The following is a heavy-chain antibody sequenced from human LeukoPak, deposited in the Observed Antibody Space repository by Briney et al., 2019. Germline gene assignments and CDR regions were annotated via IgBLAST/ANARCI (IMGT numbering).Heavy chain of an antibody. CDR2: ISYDGSNK. CDR3: AKDLGGFDP. V-gene: IGHV3-30*18. CDR1: GFTFSSYG. Sequence: PGGSLRLSCAASGFTFSSYGMHWVRQAPGKGLEWVAVISYDGSNKYYADSVKGRFTISRDNSKNTLYLQMNSLRAEDTAVYYCAKDLGGFDPWGQGTLVTVSS. J-gene: IGHJ5*02.